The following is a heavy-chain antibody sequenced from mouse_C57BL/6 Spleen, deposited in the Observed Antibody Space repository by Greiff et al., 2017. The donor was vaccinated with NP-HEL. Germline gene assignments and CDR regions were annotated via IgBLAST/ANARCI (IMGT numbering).Heavy chain of an antibody. Sequence: EVQLVESGPELVKPGASVKISCKASGYSFTDYNMNWVKQSNGKSLEWIGVINPNYGTTSYNQKFKGKATLTVDKSSSTAYMQLNSLTSEDSAVYYCARREAYYGSSPWYFDVWGTGTTVTVSS. J-gene: IGHJ1*03. CDR2: INPNYGTT. V-gene: IGHV1-39*01. CDR1: GYSFTDYN. D-gene: IGHD1-1*01. CDR3: ARREAYYGSSPWYFDV.